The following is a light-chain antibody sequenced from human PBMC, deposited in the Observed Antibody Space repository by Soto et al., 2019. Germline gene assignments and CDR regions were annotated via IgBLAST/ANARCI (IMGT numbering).Light chain of an antibody. J-gene: IGKJ3*01. Sequence: EIVMTQSPATLSVSPGERATLSCRASQRVSSNLAWYQQKPGQAPRLLIYGASTRATGIPARFSGSGSGTEFTLTISSLQSEDFSVYYCQQYNNWPPRGFTFGPGTKVDIK. CDR3: QQYNNWPPRGFT. CDR2: GAS. V-gene: IGKV3D-15*01. CDR1: QRVSSN.